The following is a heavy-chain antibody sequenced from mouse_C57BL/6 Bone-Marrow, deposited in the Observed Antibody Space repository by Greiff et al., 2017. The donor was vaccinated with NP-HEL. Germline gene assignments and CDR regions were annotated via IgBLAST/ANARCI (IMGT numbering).Heavy chain of an antibody. CDR1: GYAFSSSC. J-gene: IGHJ3*01. CDR2: IYPGDGDT. D-gene: IGHD2-1*01. Sequence: VVKPGASVKISCTASGYAFSSSCMNWVKQRPGKGLEWSGRIYPGDGDTNYNGKFKGKATLTADKSSSTAYMQLSSLTPEDSAVYFCARVYYNAFWGQGTLVTVSA. V-gene: IGHV1-82*01. CDR3: ARVYYNAF.